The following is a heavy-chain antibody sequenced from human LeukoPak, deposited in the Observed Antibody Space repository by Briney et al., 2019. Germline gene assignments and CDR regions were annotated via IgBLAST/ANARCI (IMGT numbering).Heavy chain of an antibody. CDR2: ISSSGSTI. V-gene: IGHV3-11*01. CDR1: GFTFSDYY. CDR3: ARAGTYDFWSGPENYYYYMDV. J-gene: IGHJ6*03. Sequence: GGSLRLSCAASGFTFSDYYMSWIRQAPGKGLEWVSYISSSGSTIYYADSVKGRFTISRDNATNSLYLQMNSLRAEDTAVYYCARAGTYDFWSGPENYYYYMDVWGKGTTVTVSS. D-gene: IGHD3-3*01.